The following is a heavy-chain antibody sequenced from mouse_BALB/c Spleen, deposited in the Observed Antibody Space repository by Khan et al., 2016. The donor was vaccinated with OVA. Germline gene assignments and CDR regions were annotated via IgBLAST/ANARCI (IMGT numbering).Heavy chain of an antibody. Sequence: GKRKEEGPGLVQPSQSLSITCTVSDFSLTNYGVHWVRQSPGQGLEWLGVIWSGGSTDYNVAFISRLSITKDNSKSQVFFKMNSLQVDDTAIYYFSRRTYGSSYGFAYWGQGPLVTVSA. CDR3: SRRTYGSSYGFAY. J-gene: IGHJ3*01. CDR2: IWSGGST. D-gene: IGHD1-1*02. CDR1: DFSLTNYG. V-gene: IGHV2-4*02.